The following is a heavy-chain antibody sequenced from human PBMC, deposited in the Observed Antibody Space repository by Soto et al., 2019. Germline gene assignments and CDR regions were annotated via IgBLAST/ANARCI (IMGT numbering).Heavy chain of an antibody. D-gene: IGHD2-15*01. Sequence: ASVKVSCKASHYSFAIYGISCVLQSPGQCLEWMGWISTYNSNTKYAQKFQGRVTLTTDTPTSTAYMNLRSLTSDDTAVYYCAREGYCSSGSCALYSHDFFGMDVWGQGTTVTVSS. CDR3: AREGYCSSGSCALYSHDFFGMDV. CDR1: HYSFAIYG. V-gene: IGHV1-18*01. J-gene: IGHJ6*02. CDR2: ISTYNSNT.